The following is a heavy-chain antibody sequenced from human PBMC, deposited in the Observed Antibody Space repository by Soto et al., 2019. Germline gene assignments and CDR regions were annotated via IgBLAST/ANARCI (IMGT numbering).Heavy chain of an antibody. V-gene: IGHV3-74*01. J-gene: IGHJ4*02. CDR2: VNSDGSIT. CDR1: GFDFTNSW. Sequence: EVQLVESGGGLVQPGGSLRLSCAASGFDFTNSWMHWVRQAPGKGLVWVSHVNSDGSITTYADSVKGRFTVSRDNAKNTVYLQMNSLRVEDTAVYYCTRDQRYISAVWGQGTLVTVSS. CDR3: TRDQRYISAV. D-gene: IGHD5-18*01.